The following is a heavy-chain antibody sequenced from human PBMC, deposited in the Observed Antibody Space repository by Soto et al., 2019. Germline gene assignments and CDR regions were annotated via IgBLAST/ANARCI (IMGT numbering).Heavy chain of an antibody. CDR3: ARGSAYCGGDCYLYSSFDY. CDR1: GYTFTSYA. D-gene: IGHD2-21*02. V-gene: IGHV1-3*01. Sequence: ASVKVSCKASGYTFTSYAMHWVRQAPGQRLEWMGWINAGNGNTKYSRKFQGRVTITSDTSASTTYMELSSLRSADTAVYYCARGSAYCGGDCYLYSSFDYWGQGTLVTVSS. J-gene: IGHJ4*02. CDR2: INAGNGNT.